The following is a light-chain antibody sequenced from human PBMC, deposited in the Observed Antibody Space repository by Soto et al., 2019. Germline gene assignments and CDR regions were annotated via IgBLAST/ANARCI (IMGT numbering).Light chain of an antibody. V-gene: IGKV3-15*01. J-gene: IGKJ2*01. Sequence: EIVMTQSPATLSASPGERATLSCRASQSVRSNLAWYQQKPGQAPRLLIYGASTRATGIPARFSGSGSGTEFTLSIGSLQSEDFATYYCQQYDNWPPRWTFGQGTKVDIK. CDR1: QSVRSN. CDR3: QQYDNWPPRWT. CDR2: GAS.